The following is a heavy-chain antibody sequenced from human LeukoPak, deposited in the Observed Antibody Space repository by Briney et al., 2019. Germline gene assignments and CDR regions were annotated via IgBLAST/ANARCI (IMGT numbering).Heavy chain of an antibody. CDR3: AKGVLGAGSLLEYFQH. V-gene: IGHV3-30*18. Sequence: TGGSLRLSCADSGFTFSVYGMHWVRQAPGKGLEWVAVVSYDGSDKYYSDSVKGRFTVSRDNSKNTVFLQMNSLRGEDAAIYYCAKGVLGAGSLLEYFQHWGQGTLVTVSS. D-gene: IGHD3-10*01. CDR1: GFTFSVYG. J-gene: IGHJ1*01. CDR2: VSYDGSDK.